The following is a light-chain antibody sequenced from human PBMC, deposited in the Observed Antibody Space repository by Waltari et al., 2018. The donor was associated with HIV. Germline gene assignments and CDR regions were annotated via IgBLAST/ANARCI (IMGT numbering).Light chain of an antibody. Sequence: DIQMTQSPSSLSASVGDRVTITCRASQAISNSLAWYQQKPGKVPQLLIYAASTLQSGVRSRFSGFGSGTNFTLAITSVRPGDVATYFCQNYNNVPRTFGQGTKVEIK. CDR2: AAS. CDR3: QNYNNVPRT. CDR1: QAISNS. V-gene: IGKV1-27*01. J-gene: IGKJ1*01.